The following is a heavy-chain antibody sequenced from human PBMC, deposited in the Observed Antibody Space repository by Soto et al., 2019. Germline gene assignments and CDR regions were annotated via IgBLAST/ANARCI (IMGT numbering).Heavy chain of an antibody. V-gene: IGHV4-31*03. J-gene: IGHJ6*02. D-gene: IGHD5-18*01. CDR3: ARDNRRGGYSYANKADYYYYYGMDV. CDR1: GGSISSGGYY. CDR2: IYYSGST. Sequence: PLSLTCTVWGGSISSGGYYWSWIRQHPGKGLEWIGYIYYSGSTYYNPSLKSRVTISVDTSKNQFSLKLSSVTAADTAVYYCARDNRRGGYSYANKADYYYYYGMDVWGQGTTVTVSS.